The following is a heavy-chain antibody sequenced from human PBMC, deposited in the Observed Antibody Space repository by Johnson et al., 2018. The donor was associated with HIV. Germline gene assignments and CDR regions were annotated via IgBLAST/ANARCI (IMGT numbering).Heavy chain of an antibody. CDR3: TTDPPGMSSTSERDAFDI. V-gene: IGHV3-23*04. J-gene: IGHJ3*02. Sequence: EVQLVESGGGVVQPGRSLRLSCAASGFTFSSYAMHWVRQAPGKGLEWVSAISGSGGSTYYADSVKGRFTISRDDSKNTLYLQMNSLKTEDTAVYYCTTDPPGMSSTSERDAFDIWGQGTMVTVSS. CDR1: GFTFSSYA. D-gene: IGHD2-2*01. CDR2: ISGSGGST.